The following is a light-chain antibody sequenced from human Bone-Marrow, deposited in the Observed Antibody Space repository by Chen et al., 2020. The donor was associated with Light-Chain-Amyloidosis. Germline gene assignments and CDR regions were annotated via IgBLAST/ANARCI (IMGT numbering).Light chain of an antibody. J-gene: IGKJ5*01. CDR1: QGIGTF. CDR2: DAS. Sequence: EVVLTQSPATLPLSPGERATRSCWASQGIGTFLAWYQQKPGQAPRLLIYDASNRATGIPPRFSGSGSGTDFTLTIISLEPEDFAVYYCQQRSNWPLSITFGQGTRLEIQ. CDR3: QQRSNWPLSIT. V-gene: IGKV3-11*01.